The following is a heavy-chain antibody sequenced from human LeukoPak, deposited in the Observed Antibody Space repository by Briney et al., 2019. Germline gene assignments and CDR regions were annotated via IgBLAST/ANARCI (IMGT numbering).Heavy chain of an antibody. J-gene: IGHJ3*02. CDR1: GFTVSNNY. CDR2: IHSGGST. D-gene: IGHD5-18*01. V-gene: IGHV3-66*01. Sequence: GGSLRLSCAASGFTVSNNYMSWVREAPGKGLEWVSVIHSGGSTYYADSVKGRFTISRDNSKNTLFLQMNSLRAEDTAVYYCARVSVGYSYLALDIWGQGTLVTVSS. CDR3: ARVSVGYSYLALDI.